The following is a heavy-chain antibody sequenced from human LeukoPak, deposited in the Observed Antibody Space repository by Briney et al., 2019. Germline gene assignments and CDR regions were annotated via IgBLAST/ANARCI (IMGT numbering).Heavy chain of an antibody. V-gene: IGHV1-2*02. J-gene: IGHJ4*02. CDR1: GYTFTGYY. CDR3: ARQSSGWYYFDY. D-gene: IGHD6-19*01. CDR2: INPNSGDT. Sequence: ASVKVSCKASGYTFTGYYIHWVRQAPGQGLEWMGWINPNSGDTNSAQKFQGRVTMTRDTSTSTAYMELSRLRSNDTAVYYCARQSSGWYYFDYWGQGTLVTVSS.